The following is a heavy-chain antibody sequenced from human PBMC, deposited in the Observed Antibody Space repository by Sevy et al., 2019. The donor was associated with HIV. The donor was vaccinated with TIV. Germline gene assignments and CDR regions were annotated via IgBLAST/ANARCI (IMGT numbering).Heavy chain of an antibody. D-gene: IGHD2-8*01. CDR3: AREGCTKPHDY. J-gene: IGHJ4*02. CDR2: LSFGCGEI. CDR1: GFIFSKYS. V-gene: IGHV3-23*01. Sequence: GGSLRLSCAASGFIFSKYSMSWVSQPPGKGLEWVSTLSFGCGEINYADSVKGRFTISRDNSKSSVYLQMNNLRPEDTAVYYCAREGCTKPHDYWGQGNLVTVS.